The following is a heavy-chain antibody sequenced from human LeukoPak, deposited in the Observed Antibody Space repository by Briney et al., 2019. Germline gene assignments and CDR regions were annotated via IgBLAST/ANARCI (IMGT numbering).Heavy chain of an antibody. D-gene: IGHD5-18*01. CDR3: ARSQGDSYGRNDMDV. J-gene: IGHJ6*03. Sequence: ASVKVSCKASGYTFTSYYMHWVRQAPGQGLEWMGIINPSGGSTSYAQKFQGRVTMTRDMSTSTVYMELSSLRSEDTAVYYCARSQGDSYGRNDMDVWGKGTTVTISS. V-gene: IGHV1-46*01. CDR2: INPSGGST. CDR1: GYTFTSYY.